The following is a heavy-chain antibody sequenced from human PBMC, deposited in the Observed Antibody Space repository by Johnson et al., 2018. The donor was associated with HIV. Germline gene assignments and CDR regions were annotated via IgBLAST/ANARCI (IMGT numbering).Heavy chain of an antibody. V-gene: IGHV3-48*03. D-gene: IGHD1-26*01. CDR3: ARLIVGAPGAFDI. Sequence: VQLVESGGGVVQPGGSLGVSCAASGFTFSSYDMNWVRQAPGKGLEWVSYISISGSTIYYADSVKGRFTISRDNAKNSLYLQMNSLRAEDTAVYYCARLIVGAPGAFDIWGQGTMVTVSS. J-gene: IGHJ3*02. CDR1: GFTFSSYD. CDR2: ISISGSTI.